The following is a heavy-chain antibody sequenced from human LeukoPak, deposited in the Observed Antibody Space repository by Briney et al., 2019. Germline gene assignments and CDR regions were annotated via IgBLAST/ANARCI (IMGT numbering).Heavy chain of an antibody. Sequence: ASVKVSCKASGYTFTGYYMHWVRQAPGQGLEWMGRINPNSGGTNYAQKFQGRVTMTRDTSISTAYMELSRLRSDDTAVYYCARDRWGSYYFDYWGQGTLVTVSP. CDR1: GYTFTGYY. CDR2: INPNSGGT. J-gene: IGHJ4*02. CDR3: ARDRWGSYYFDY. V-gene: IGHV1-2*06. D-gene: IGHD2-21*01.